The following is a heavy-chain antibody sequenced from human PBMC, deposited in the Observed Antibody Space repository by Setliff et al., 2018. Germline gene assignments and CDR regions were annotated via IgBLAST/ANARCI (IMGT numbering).Heavy chain of an antibody. J-gene: IGHJ4*02. V-gene: IGHV1-18*01. CDR1: GYTFTTHG. Sequence: GASVKVSCKASGYTFTTHGISWVRQAPGQGLEWMGWISTDDGDTNFAQKFQGRVTLTTDTSTGTAYMELRSLTFDDTAVYYCATGFLRYDILTGYYQRPHYFEYWGQGTLVTVSS. D-gene: IGHD3-9*01. CDR2: ISTDDGDT. CDR3: ATGFLRYDILTGYYQRPHYFEY.